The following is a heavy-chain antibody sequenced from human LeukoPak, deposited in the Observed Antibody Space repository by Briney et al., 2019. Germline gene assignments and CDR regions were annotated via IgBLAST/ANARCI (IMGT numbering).Heavy chain of an antibody. D-gene: IGHD5-24*01. CDR2: ISTGSSYI. V-gene: IGHV3-21*01. CDR3: ARDRLGVEMSTINRFDY. CDR1: GFTFSSYT. Sequence: KAGGSLRLSCAASGFTFSSYTMNWVRQAPGKGLEWVSSISTGSSYIYYANSVKGRFTISRDNAKNSLYLQMNSLRAEDTAVYYCARDRLGVEMSTINRFDYWGQGTLVAVSS. J-gene: IGHJ4*02.